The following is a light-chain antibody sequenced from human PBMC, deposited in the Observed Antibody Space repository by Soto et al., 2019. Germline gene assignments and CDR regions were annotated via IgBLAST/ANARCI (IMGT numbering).Light chain of an antibody. CDR3: AEWDDSLKSVV. J-gene: IGLJ2*01. CDR2: RNN. CDR1: SSNIGSNY. Sequence: QSVLTQAPSASGAPGQRVTISCSGASSNIGSNYVYWYQQFPGTAPKLLILRNNQRPSGVPDRFSGSKSGTSASLAISGLRSEDEDDYHCAEWDDSLKSVVFGGGTKVTVL. V-gene: IGLV1-47*01.